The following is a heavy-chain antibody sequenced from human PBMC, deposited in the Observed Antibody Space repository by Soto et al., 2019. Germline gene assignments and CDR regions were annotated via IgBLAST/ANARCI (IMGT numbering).Heavy chain of an antibody. V-gene: IGHV4-34*01. CDR2: INHSGST. J-gene: IGHJ4*02. Sequence: PSETLSLTCAVYGGSFSGYYWSWIRQPPGKGLEWIGEINHSGSTNYNPSLKSRVTISVDTSKNQFSLKLSSVTAADTAVYYCARGLYYDILTAYHAFDFWGPGTLVTVSS. CDR1: GGSFSGYY. D-gene: IGHD3-9*01. CDR3: ARGLYYDILTAYHAFDF.